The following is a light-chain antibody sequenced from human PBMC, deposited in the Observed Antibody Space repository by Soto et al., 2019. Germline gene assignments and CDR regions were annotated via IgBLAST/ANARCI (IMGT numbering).Light chain of an antibody. CDR3: QQSYNTPRT. CDR2: TAS. CDR1: QPISDY. Sequence: DIQMTQSPSSLSASVGDRVTITCRTSQPISDYLNWYQQKPGKAPRLLIYTASNLQTGVPSRFSGSGSGTHFTLTISSLQPEDFATYYCQQSYNTPRTFGQGTKVEIK. J-gene: IGKJ1*01. V-gene: IGKV1-39*01.